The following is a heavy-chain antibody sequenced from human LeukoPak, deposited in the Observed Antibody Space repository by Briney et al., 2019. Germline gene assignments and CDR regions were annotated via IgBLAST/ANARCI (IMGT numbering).Heavy chain of an antibody. V-gene: IGHV3-30*03. CDR3: ARVGPAGDAFDI. CDR2: ISYDGSNK. CDR1: GFTFSSYG. J-gene: IGHJ3*02. Sequence: GGSLRLSCAASGFTFSSYGMHWVRQAPGKGLGWVAVISYDGSNKYYADSVKGRFTISRDNSKNTLYLQMNSLRAEDTAVYYCARVGPAGDAFDIWGQGTMVTVSS.